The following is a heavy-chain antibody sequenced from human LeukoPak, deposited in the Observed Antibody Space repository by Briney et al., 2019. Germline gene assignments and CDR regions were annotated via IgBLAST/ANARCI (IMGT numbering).Heavy chain of an antibody. CDR3: ARGGYYDSSGYPRAFDI. CDR1: GFTLSSNY. CDR2: IYSGGST. D-gene: IGHD3-22*01. Sequence: GRSLRLSCAASGFTLSSNYMSWVRQAPGKGLEWVSVIYSGGSTYYADSVKGRFTISRDNSKTTLYLQMNSLRAEDTAVYYCARGGYYDSSGYPRAFDIWGQGTMVTVSS. J-gene: IGHJ3*02. V-gene: IGHV3-66*01.